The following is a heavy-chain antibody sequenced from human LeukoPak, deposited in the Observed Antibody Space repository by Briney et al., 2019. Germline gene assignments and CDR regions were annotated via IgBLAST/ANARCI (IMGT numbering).Heavy chain of an antibody. D-gene: IGHD1-26*01. CDR2: IKHSGST. CDR3: ASYGSYYGFDY. CDR1: GGSSSGNY. V-gene: IGHV4-34*01. Sequence: SQTLSPTCAVYGGSSSGNYCSWIRPPPGKGREWNGEIKHSGSTNYNPSLKTRVTLPVGTSKNQFSLKLSSVTAADTAVYYCASYGSYYGFDYWGQGTLVTVS. J-gene: IGHJ4*02.